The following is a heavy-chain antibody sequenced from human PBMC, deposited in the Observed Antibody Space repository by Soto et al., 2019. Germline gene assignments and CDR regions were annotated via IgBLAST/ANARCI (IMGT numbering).Heavy chain of an antibody. CDR3: ARDRGRGYSPYGMDV. Sequence: TCTVSGGSISGYYWSWIRQPPGKGLEWIGYIYSSGSTNYSPSLKSRVTISLDTSKNQFSLKLNSVTAADTAVYYCARDRGRGYSPYGMDVWGQGTTVTSP. D-gene: IGHD5-18*01. CDR1: GGSISGYY. CDR2: IYSSGST. J-gene: IGHJ6*02. V-gene: IGHV4-59*01.